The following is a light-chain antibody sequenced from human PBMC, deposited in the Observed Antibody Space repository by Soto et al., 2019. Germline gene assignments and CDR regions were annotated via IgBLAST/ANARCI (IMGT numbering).Light chain of an antibody. CDR1: HSHLDSDDGNTY. CDR2: TVS. Sequence: IMMTQTPLALPVTPGEPASISCRARHSHLDSDDGNTYLDWYLQKPGQSPQLLIYTVSYRASGVPDRFSGSGSGTDFTLKISRVEAEDVGVYYCMQRIEFPLTFGGGTKVDIK. J-gene: IGKJ4*01. CDR3: MQRIEFPLT. V-gene: IGKV2-40*01.